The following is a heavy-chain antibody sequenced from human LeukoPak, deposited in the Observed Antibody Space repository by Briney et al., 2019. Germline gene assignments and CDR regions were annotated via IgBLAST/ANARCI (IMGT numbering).Heavy chain of an antibody. CDR1: GYTFSNYY. V-gene: IGHV1-18*04. D-gene: IGHD6-19*01. CDR2: ISAYNGNT. J-gene: IGHJ6*03. Sequence: ASVKVSCKASGYTFSNYYMHWVRQAPGQGLEWMGWISAYNGNTNYAQKLQGRVTMTTDTSTSTAYMELRSLRSDDTAVYYCARAYSSGWYFYYYYYMDVWGKGTAVTVSS. CDR3: ARAYSSGWYFYYYYYMDV.